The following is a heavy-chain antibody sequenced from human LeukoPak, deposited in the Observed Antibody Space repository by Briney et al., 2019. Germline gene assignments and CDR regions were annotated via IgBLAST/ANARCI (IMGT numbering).Heavy chain of an antibody. CDR2: IRYDGSNK. CDR3: ARDLVNYYDSSGYYSSSDVGFDY. V-gene: IGHV3-30*02. CDR1: GFTFSSYG. Sequence: GGSLRLSCAASGFTFSSYGMHWVRQAPGKGLEGVAFIRYDGSNKNYADSVKGRFTISRDNSKNTLYLQMNSLRAEDTAVYYCARDLVNYYDSSGYYSSSDVGFDYWGQGTLVTVSS. D-gene: IGHD3-22*01. J-gene: IGHJ4*02.